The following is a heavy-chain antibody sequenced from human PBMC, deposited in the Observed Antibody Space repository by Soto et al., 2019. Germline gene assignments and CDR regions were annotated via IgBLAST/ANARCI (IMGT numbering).Heavy chain of an antibody. CDR1: GGSVSSGSYY. V-gene: IGHV4-61*01. CDR2: IYYSGST. J-gene: IGHJ4*02. D-gene: IGHD6-13*01. CDR3: ASSHAGAHITAAVH. Sequence: SETLSLTCTVSGGSVSSGSYYWSWIRQPPGKGLEWIGYIYYSGSTNYNPSLKSRVTISVDTSKNQFSLKLSSVTAADTAVYYCASSHAGAHITAAVHWGQGTLVTVSS.